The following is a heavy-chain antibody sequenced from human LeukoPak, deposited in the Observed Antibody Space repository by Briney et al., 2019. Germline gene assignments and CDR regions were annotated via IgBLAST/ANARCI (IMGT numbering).Heavy chain of an antibody. D-gene: IGHD3-10*01. J-gene: IGHJ4*02. CDR2: IKQDGSEK. Sequence: GGSLRLSCAASGFTFSSYWMSWVRQAPGKGLEWVANIKQDGSEKYYVDSVKGRFTISRDNSKNTLYLQMNSLRAEDTAVYYCARSRKTMVRETYYFDYWGQGTLVTVSS. V-gene: IGHV3-7*03. CDR1: GFTFSSYW. CDR3: ARSRKTMVRETYYFDY.